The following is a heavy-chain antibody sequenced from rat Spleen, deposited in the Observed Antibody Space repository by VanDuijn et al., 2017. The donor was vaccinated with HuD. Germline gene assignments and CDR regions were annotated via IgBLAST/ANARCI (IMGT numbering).Heavy chain of an antibody. CDR2: IWNTGGT. J-gene: IGHJ2*01. V-gene: IGHV2-41*01. CDR1: GFSLTSYN. Sequence: QVQLKESGPGLVQPSQTLSLTCTVAGFSLTSYNVHWVRQPPGKGLEWMGVIWNTGGTRYNSALKSRLSISKDTSKSQVFLKMNSLQTEDTATYYCARDWEQLWDWGQGVMVTVSS. D-gene: IGHD1-2*01. CDR3: ARDWEQLWD.